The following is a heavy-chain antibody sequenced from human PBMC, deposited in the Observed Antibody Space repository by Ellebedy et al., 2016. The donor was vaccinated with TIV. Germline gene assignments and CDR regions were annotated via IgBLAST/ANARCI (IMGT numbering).Heavy chain of an antibody. CDR2: ISRDSTSI. V-gene: IGHV3-21*01. Sequence: GGSLRLXXAASGFTFSTYTMNWVRQAPGKGLEWVSSISRDSTSIYYADSVKGRFTISRDNARKTVYLQMSSLRAEDTAVYYCATDGTYGNFDNWGQGTLVTVSS. CDR3: ATDGTYGNFDN. D-gene: IGHD1-26*01. J-gene: IGHJ4*02. CDR1: GFTFSTYT.